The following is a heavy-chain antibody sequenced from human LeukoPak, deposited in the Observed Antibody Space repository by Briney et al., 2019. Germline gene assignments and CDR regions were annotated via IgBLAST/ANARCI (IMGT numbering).Heavy chain of an antibody. CDR2: ITGSATTT. Sequence: GGSLRLSCAASGFSFSSYAMSWVRQAPGKGLEWVSYITGSATTTYYADSVKGRFTISRDNGKNSLYLQMNSLRAEDTSVYYCARDVGYRSWFDPWGQGTLVIVSS. J-gene: IGHJ5*02. CDR3: ARDVGYRSWFDP. CDR1: GFSFSSYA. V-gene: IGHV3-48*01. D-gene: IGHD5-18*01.